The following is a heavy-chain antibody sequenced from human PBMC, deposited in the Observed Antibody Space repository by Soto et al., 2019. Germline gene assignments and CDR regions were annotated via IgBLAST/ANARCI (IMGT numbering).Heavy chain of an antibody. D-gene: IGHD1-1*01. V-gene: IGHV3-33*01. CDR2: IWYDGSNK. CDR3: AREGPTPGRYRFVY. CDR1: GFTFSSYG. J-gene: IGHJ4*02. Sequence: QVQLVESGGGVVQPGRSLRLSCAASGFTFSSYGMHWVRQAPGKGLEWVAVIWYDGSNKYYADSVKGRFTISRDSSKNTLCRQMVSLSAEDRAVCYWAREGPTPGRYRFVYWGQGTLVTVSS.